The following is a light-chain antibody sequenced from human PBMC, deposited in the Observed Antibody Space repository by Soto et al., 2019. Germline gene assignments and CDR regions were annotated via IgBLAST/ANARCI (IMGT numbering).Light chain of an antibody. Sequence: QSVLTQPPAASASLGASVTLTCTLSSGYSNYKVDWYQQRPGKGPRFVMRVGTGGIVGYKGDGIPDRFSVLGSGLNRYLTIENIQEEDASDYHCGADHGSGSNFVYVFGTGTKLTVL. J-gene: IGLJ1*01. CDR2: VGTGGIVG. CDR3: GADHGSGSNFVYV. V-gene: IGLV9-49*01. CDR1: SGYSNYK.